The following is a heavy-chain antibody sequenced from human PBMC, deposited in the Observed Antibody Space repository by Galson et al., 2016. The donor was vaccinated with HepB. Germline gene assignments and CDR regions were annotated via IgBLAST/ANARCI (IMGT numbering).Heavy chain of an antibody. CDR1: GFRFVYIG. Sequence: SLRLSCAASGFRFVYIGMGWLRQAPGKGLEWVSGINWSGDTTGYADSVKGRFTISRDNAKNSLFLQMNSLRAEDTAFYYCARGGATPGQWLDNWFDPWGQGTLVSVSS. V-gene: IGHV3-20*04. CDR3: ARGGATPGQWLDNWFDP. CDR2: INWSGDTT. J-gene: IGHJ5*02. D-gene: IGHD6-19*01.